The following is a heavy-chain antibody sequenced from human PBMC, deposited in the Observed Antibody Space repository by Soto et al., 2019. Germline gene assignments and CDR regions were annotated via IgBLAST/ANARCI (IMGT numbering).Heavy chain of an antibody. CDR2: IRCKSVDT. V-gene: IGHV3-9*01. CDR3: AKGPGSSSWYGMDV. CDR1: GFNLDDYA. Sequence: EVQLVESGGGLVQPGRSLRLSCAASGFNLDDYAMHWVRQVPGKGLEWVSGIRCKSVDTGYADSVKGRFTISRDNAKNSMYLQMNSLRAEDTALYYCAKGPGSSSWYGMDVWGQGTTVTVSS. J-gene: IGHJ6*02. D-gene: IGHD6-13*01.